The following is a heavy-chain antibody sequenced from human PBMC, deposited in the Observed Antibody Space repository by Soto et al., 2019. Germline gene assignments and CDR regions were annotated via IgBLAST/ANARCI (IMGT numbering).Heavy chain of an antibody. CDR3: ARAGIGIIAARPYYYYGMDV. V-gene: IGHV3-7*03. D-gene: IGHD6-6*01. J-gene: IGHJ6*02. CDR1: GFTFSSYW. Sequence: GSLRLSCAASGFTFSSYWMSWVRQAPGKGLEWVANIKQDGSEKYYVDSVKGRFTISRDNAKNSLYLQMNSLRAEDTAVYYCARAGIGIIAARPYYYYGMDVWGQGTTVTVSS. CDR2: IKQDGSEK.